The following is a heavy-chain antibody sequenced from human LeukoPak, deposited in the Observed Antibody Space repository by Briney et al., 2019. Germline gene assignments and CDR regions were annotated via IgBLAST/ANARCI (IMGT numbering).Heavy chain of an antibody. V-gene: IGHV3-30*09. CDR3: AKDYTKGVGATDY. CDR2: ISYDGSKT. Sequence: GGSLRLSCAASGFIFNSYAIHWVRQAPGKGLDWVAVISYDGSKTYYADSVRGRFVISRDNSKNTLYLQMNSLRAEDTAIYYCAKDYTKGVGATDYWGHGTLVTVSS. J-gene: IGHJ4*01. CDR1: GFIFNSYA. D-gene: IGHD1-26*01.